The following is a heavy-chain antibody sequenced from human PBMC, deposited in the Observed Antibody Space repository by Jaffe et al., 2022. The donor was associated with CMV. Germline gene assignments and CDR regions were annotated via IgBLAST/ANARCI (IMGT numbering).Heavy chain of an antibody. CDR3: ARVSWSDSSGYYVDWFDP. D-gene: IGHD3-22*01. J-gene: IGHJ5*02. CDR2: IHHSGGT. Sequence: QVHLLQSGPGLVKPSGTLSLTCAVSGGSVTDNYWWSWIRQPPGKGLEWIGEIHHSGGTHYNPSLESRVTILVDKSRNLLSLQLNSVTAADTAVYYCARVSWSDSSGYYVDWFDPWGQGTLVTVSS. V-gene: IGHV4-4*02. CDR1: GGSVTDNYW.